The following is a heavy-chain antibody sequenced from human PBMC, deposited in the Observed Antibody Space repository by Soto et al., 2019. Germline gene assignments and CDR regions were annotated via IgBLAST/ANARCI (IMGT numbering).Heavy chain of an antibody. Sequence: GGSLRLSCAASGFTFSSYEMNWVRQAPGKGLEWVSYISSSGSTIYYADSVKGRFTISRDNAKNSLYLQMNSLRAEDTAVYYCARDDYYSDSSGYYWGGRAFDIWGQGPMVTV. J-gene: IGHJ3*02. V-gene: IGHV3-48*03. CDR3: ARDDYYSDSSGYYWGGRAFDI. D-gene: IGHD3-22*01. CDR2: ISSSGSTI. CDR1: GFTFSSYE.